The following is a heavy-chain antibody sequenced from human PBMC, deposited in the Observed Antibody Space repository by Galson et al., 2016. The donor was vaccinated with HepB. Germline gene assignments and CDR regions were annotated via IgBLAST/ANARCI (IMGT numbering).Heavy chain of an antibody. CDR2: IRSSGDYT. J-gene: IGHJ4*02. CDR3: ARREGDF. D-gene: IGHD1-26*01. CDR1: GFTFSDHN. V-gene: IGHV3-11*06. Sequence: SLRLSCAASGFTFSDHNMSWMRQAPGKGPEWISYIRSSGDYTDYADSVKGRFTISRDNAKNSLYLRMNSLRAEDTAVYYCARREGDFWGRGTLVTVSS.